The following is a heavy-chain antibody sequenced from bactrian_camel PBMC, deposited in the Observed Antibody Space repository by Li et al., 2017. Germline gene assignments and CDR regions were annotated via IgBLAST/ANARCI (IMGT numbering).Heavy chain of an antibody. D-gene: IGHD1*01. V-gene: IGHV3S63*01. CDR2: IRSDGSK. J-gene: IGHJ4*01. CDR3: AASRARNCNIYADRYAG. CDR1: EFTFDDSD. Sequence: VESGGGSVQAGGAMRLSCTASEFTFDDSDMGWYRQAPGNECELVSSIRSDGSKSYADSVRARFTISRGNAKNTLYLNMNNLKPEDTAMYYCAASRARNCNIYADRYAGWGQGTQVTVS.